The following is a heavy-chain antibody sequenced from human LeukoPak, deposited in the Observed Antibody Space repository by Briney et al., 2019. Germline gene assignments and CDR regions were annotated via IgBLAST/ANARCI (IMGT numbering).Heavy chain of an antibody. J-gene: IGHJ3*02. CDR2: IYTSGST. D-gene: IGHD2-21*01. V-gene: IGHV4-4*07. Sequence: SETLSLTCTVSGGSISSYYWSWIRQPAGKGLEWIGRIYTSGSTNYNPSLKSRVTMSVDTSKNQFSPKLSSVTAADTAVYYCVAYCGGDCSHDAFDIWGQGTMVTVSS. CDR1: GGSISSYY. CDR3: VAYCGGDCSHDAFDI.